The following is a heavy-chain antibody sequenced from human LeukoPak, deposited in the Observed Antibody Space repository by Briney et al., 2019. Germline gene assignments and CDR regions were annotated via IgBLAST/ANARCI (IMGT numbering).Heavy chain of an antibody. CDR1: GFTVSNNY. Sequence: PGGSLRLSCAASGFTVSNNYMSWVRQAPGKGLEWVSAVYDGDTTYYADSVKGRFTISRDNSKNTLYLQMNSLRAEDTAVYYCAREVEYDSSGYYQSWGQGTLVTVSS. CDR3: AREVEYDSSGYYQS. V-gene: IGHV3-53*01. J-gene: IGHJ4*02. D-gene: IGHD3-22*01. CDR2: VYDGDTT.